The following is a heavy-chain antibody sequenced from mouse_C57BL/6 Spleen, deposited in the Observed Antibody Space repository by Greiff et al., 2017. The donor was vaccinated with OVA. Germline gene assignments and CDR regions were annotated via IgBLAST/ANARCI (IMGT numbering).Heavy chain of an antibody. Sequence: VHVKQSGPELVKPGDSVKISCKASGYSFTGYFMNWVMQSHGKSLEWIGRINPYNGDTFYNQKFKGKATLTVDKSSSTAHMELRSLTSEDSAVYYCARKQIYYDYVDYAMDYWGQGTSVTVSS. CDR1: GYSFTGYF. J-gene: IGHJ4*01. V-gene: IGHV1-20*01. CDR3: ARKQIYYDYVDYAMDY. D-gene: IGHD2-4*01. CDR2: INPYNGDT.